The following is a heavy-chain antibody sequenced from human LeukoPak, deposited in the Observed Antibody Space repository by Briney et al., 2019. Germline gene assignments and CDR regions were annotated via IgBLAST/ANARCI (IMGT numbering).Heavy chain of an antibody. J-gene: IGHJ6*03. D-gene: IGHD2-2*01. CDR1: GFTFSSYE. CDR2: ISSSGSTI. CDR3: ANYCSSTSCYDSYYYCMDV. V-gene: IGHV3-48*03. Sequence: PGGSLRLSCAASGFTFSSYEMNWVRQAPGKGLEWVSYISSSGSTIYYADSVKGRFTISRDNAKNSLYLQMNSLRAEHTAVYYCANYCSSTSCYDSYYYCMDVWGKGTTVTISS.